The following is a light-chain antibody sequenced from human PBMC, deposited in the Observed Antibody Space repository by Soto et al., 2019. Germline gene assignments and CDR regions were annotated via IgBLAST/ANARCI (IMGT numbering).Light chain of an antibody. V-gene: IGKV3-20*01. Sequence: EIVLMQSPGTLSLSPGERATLSCRASQSVSNNYVAWYQQKPVQAPRLLIAGASSRATGIPDRFSGSGSGTDFTLTISRLEPEDFAVYYCQQYGSSPPLTFGGGTQVEIK. CDR1: QSVSNNY. CDR2: GAS. J-gene: IGKJ4*01. CDR3: QQYGSSPPLT.